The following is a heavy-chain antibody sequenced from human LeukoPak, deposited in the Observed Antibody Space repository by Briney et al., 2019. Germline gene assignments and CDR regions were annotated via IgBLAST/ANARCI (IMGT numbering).Heavy chain of an antibody. CDR1: GGSISSSNW. CDR2: IYHSGST. J-gene: IGHJ2*01. V-gene: IGHV4-4*02. Sequence: SGTLSLTCAVSGGSISSSNWWRWVRQPPGKGLEWIGEIYHSGSTNYNPSLKSRVTISVDKSKNQFSLKLSSVTAADTAVYYRARDRHFVRDIVVVPAAIPTRYFDLWGRGTLVTVSS. CDR3: ARDRHFVRDIVVVPAAIPTRYFDL. D-gene: IGHD2-2*02.